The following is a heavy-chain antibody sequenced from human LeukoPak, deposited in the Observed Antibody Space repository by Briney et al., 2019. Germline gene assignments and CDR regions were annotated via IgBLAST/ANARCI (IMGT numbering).Heavy chain of an antibody. Sequence: SVKDSCKASGGTFSSYAISWVRQAPGQGLEWMGGIIPIFGTANYAQKFQGRVTITADESTSTAYMELSSLRSEDTAVYYCARSSKLGGYFDYWGQGTLVTVSS. CDR3: ARSSKLGGYFDY. D-gene: IGHD3-16*01. CDR2: IIPIFGTA. V-gene: IGHV1-69*01. J-gene: IGHJ4*02. CDR1: GGTFSSYA.